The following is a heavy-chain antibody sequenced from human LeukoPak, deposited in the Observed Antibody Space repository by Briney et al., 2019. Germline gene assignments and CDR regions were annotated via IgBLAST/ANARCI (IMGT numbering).Heavy chain of an antibody. D-gene: IGHD3-10*01. J-gene: IGHJ5*02. Sequence: GLEWMGWISAYNGNTNYAQKLQGRVTMTTDTSTSTAYMELRSLRSDDTAVYYCAYGDWFDPWGQGTLVTVSS. CDR3: AYGDWFDP. CDR2: ISAYNGNT. V-gene: IGHV1-18*01.